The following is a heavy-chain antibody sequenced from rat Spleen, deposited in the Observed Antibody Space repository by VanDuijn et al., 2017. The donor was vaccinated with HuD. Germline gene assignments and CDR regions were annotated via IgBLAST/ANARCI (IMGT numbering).Heavy chain of an antibody. J-gene: IGHJ2*01. CDR1: GFTFSDYF. CDR2: ISSDGTNT. CDR3: ARHGTIAAISPFDY. V-gene: IGHV5-29*01. D-gene: IGHD1-2*01. Sequence: EVQLVESDGGLVQPGRSLKLSCAASGFTFSDYFMAWVRQAPAKGLEWVATISSDGTNTYYRDSVKGRFTISRDNAKNTQYLQMDSLRSEDTATYYCARHGTIAAISPFDYWGQGVMVTVSS.